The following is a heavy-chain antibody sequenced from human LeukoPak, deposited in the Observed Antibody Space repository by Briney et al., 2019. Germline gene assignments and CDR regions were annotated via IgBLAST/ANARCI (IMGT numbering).Heavy chain of an antibody. V-gene: IGHV3-11*01. CDR1: GFSFSDYY. Sequence: GGSLRLSCAASGFSFSDYYMNWIRQAPGKGLEWVSDISSSGVTTYYADSVRGRFTISRDNAKNSLYLQMNSLRAEDTAVYYCAKDSVAGATHYFDHWGQGTLVAVSS. D-gene: IGHD1-26*01. CDR3: AKDSVAGATHYFDH. CDR2: ISSSGVTT. J-gene: IGHJ4*02.